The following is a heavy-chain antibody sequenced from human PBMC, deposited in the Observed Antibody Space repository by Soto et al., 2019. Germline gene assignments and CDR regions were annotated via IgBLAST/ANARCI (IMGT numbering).Heavy chain of an antibody. D-gene: IGHD3-22*01. J-gene: IGHJ6*02. V-gene: IGHV1-69*13. CDR2: IIPIFGTA. CDR1: GGTFSSYA. CDR3: ARSYDSSGYFSYYYYYYGMDV. Sequence: ASVKVSCKASGGTFSSYAISWVRQAPGQGLEWMGGIIPIFGTANYAQKFQGRVTITADESTSTAYMELSSLRSEDTAVYYCARSYDSSGYFSYYYYYYGMDVWGQGTTVTVSS.